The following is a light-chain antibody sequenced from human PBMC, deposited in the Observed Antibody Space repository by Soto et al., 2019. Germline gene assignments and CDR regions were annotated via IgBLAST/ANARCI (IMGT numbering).Light chain of an antibody. CDR1: QSISSY. Sequence: DIQMTQSPSSLSASVGDRVTITCRASQSISSYLNWYQQKPGKAPKLLIYAASRLQSGVPSRFSGSGYGTDFTLTISSLQPEDFATYYCQQTYNTPWTFGHGTKVEIK. J-gene: IGKJ1*01. CDR2: AAS. V-gene: IGKV1-39*01. CDR3: QQTYNTPWT.